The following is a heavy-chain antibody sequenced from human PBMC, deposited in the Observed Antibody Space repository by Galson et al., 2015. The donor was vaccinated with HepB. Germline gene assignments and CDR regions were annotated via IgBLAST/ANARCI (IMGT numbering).Heavy chain of an antibody. D-gene: IGHD2-15*01. CDR3: ATVFGGRDAFDI. Sequence: SVKVSCKVSGYTLTELSMHWVRQAPGKGLEWMGGFDPEDGETIYAQKFQGRVTMTEDTSTDTAYMELSSLRSEDTAVYYCATVFGGRDAFDIWGQGTMVTVSS. J-gene: IGHJ3*02. CDR2: FDPEDGET. CDR1: GYTLTELS. V-gene: IGHV1-24*01.